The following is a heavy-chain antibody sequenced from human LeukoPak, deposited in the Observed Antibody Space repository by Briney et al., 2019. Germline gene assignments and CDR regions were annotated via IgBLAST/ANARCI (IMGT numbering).Heavy chain of an antibody. CDR2: IRCGGSKK. CDR1: GFTFSSYG. Sequence: PGGSLRLSCAASGFTFSSYGMHWVRQAPGKGLEWVSFIRCGGSKKYYADSVKGRFTISRDNSNNTLYLQMNSLRADDTAVYYCTKGKYSNGKNPDYWGEGTLVTVSS. CDR3: TKGKYSNGKNPDY. J-gene: IGHJ4*02. V-gene: IGHV3-30*02. D-gene: IGHD5-18*01.